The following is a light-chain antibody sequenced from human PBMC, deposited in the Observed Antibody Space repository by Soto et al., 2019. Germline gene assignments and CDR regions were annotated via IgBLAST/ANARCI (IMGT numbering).Light chain of an antibody. CDR3: CSYAGSYTHV. V-gene: IGLV2-11*01. CDR2: DVS. J-gene: IGLJ1*01. CDR1: SSDVGGYNY. Sequence: QSVLTQPRSVSGSPGQSVTISCTGTSSDVGGYNYVSWYQQHPGKAPKLMIYDVSKRPSGVPDRFSGSKSVNTASLTISGLQAEDEADYYYCSYAGSYTHVFGTGTKLTVL.